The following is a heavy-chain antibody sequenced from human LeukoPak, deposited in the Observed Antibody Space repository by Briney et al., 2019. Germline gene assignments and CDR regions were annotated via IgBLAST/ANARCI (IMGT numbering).Heavy chain of an antibody. CDR1: GFTVSSNY. D-gene: IGHD2-2*01. V-gene: IGHV3-53*01. Sequence: GGSLRLSCAASGFTVSSNYMSWVRQAPGKGLEWVSIIYSGGSTFYADSVKGRFTISRDNAKNSLYPQMNSLRAEDTAVYYCARVGRYCSSTSCLHYYYMDVWGKGTTVTVSS. CDR2: IYSGGST. J-gene: IGHJ6*03. CDR3: ARVGRYCSSTSCLHYYYMDV.